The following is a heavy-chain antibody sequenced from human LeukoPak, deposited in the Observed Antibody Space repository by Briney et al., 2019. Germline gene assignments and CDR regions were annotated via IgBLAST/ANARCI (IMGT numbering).Heavy chain of an antibody. J-gene: IGHJ4*02. Sequence: GGSLRLSCAASGFSSNKFWMQWVRHAPGKGLMWVSRINSDETTTNYAASVKGRFTISRDNAKNMLYLQMNSLRAEDTAVYYCAKFLSPVLWGQGTLVTVSS. CDR2: INSDETTT. D-gene: IGHD3-16*02. V-gene: IGHV3-74*01. CDR3: AKFLSPVL. CDR1: GFSSNKFW.